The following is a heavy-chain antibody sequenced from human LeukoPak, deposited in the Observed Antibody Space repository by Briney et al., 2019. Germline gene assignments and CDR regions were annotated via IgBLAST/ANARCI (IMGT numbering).Heavy chain of an antibody. V-gene: IGHV1-46*01. D-gene: IGHD4-17*01. J-gene: IGHJ6*01. CDR3: AGGGYGDLVGIEEYYYYGMDV. CDR2: INPSGDST. CDR1: GYTFTSYY. Sequence: GASVKVSCKASGYTFTSYYMHWVRQAPGQGLEWMGIINPSGDSTSYAQKFQGRVTMTRDTSTSTVYMELSSLRSEDTAVYYCAGGGYGDLVGIEEYYYYGMDVWGQGTTVTVSS.